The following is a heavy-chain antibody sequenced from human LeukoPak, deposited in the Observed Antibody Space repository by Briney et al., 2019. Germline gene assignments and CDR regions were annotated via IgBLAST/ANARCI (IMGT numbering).Heavy chain of an antibody. CDR3: ARASYDSSGYYLPFDY. CDR2: IIPIFGTA. D-gene: IGHD3-22*01. J-gene: IGHJ4*02. CDR1: GGTFSSYA. V-gene: IGHV1-69*05. Sequence: ASVKVSCKASGGTFSSYAISWVRQAPGQGLEWMGRIIPIFGTANYAQKFQGRVTITTDESTSTAYMELSSLRSEDTAAYYCARASYDSSGYYLPFDYWGQGTLVTVSS.